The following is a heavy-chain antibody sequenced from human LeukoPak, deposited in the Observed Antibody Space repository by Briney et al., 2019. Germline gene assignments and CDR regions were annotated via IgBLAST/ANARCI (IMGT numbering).Heavy chain of an antibody. D-gene: IGHD1-26*01. CDR2: INPSGGST. Sequence: ASVKVSCKASGYTFTSYYMHWVRQAPGQGLEWMGIINPSGGSTSYAQKFQGRVTMTRDMSTSTVYMELSSLRSEDTAVYYCARASRATFTAFDIWGQGTMVTVSS. J-gene: IGHJ3*02. CDR1: GYTFTSYY. V-gene: IGHV1-46*01. CDR3: ARASRATFTAFDI.